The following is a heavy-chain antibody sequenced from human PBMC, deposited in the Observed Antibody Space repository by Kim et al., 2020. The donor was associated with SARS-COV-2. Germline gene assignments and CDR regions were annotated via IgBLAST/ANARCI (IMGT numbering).Heavy chain of an antibody. V-gene: IGHV1-24*01. CDR3: ATDPY. J-gene: IGHJ4*02. Sequence: DPEDGETIYAQKFQGRVTMTEDTSTDTAYMELSRLRSEDTAVYYCATDPYWGQGTLVTVSS. CDR2: DPEDGET.